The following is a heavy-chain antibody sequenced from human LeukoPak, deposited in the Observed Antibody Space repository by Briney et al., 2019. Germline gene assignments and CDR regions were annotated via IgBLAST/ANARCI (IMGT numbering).Heavy chain of an antibody. V-gene: IGHV4-39*07. D-gene: IGHD6-6*01. CDR3: ARDRPGGQLVS. CDR2: IYYSGST. CDR1: GGSISSSSYY. Sequence: SETLSLTCTVSGGSISSSSYYWGWIRQPPGKGLEWIGSIYYSGSTYYNPSLKSRVTISVDTSKNQFSLKLSSVTAADTAVYYCARDRPGGQLVSWGQGTLVTVSS. J-gene: IGHJ4*02.